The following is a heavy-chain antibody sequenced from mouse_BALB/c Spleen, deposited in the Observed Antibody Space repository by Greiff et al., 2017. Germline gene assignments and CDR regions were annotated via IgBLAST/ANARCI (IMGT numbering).Heavy chain of an antibody. Sequence: QVHVKQSGPELVRPGESVKISCKGSGYTFTDYAMHWVKQSHAKSLEWIGVISIYYDNTNYNQKFKGKATMTVDKSSSTAYMELARLTSEDSAIYYCARSSPYGNYPYYFDYWGQGTTLTVSS. CDR2: ISIYYDNT. CDR3: ARSSPYGNYPYYFDY. V-gene: IGHV1-67*01. CDR1: GYTFTDYA. J-gene: IGHJ2*01. D-gene: IGHD2-1*01.